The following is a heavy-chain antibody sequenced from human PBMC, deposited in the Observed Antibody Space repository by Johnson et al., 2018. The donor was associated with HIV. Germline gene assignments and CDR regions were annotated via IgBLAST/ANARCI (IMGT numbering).Heavy chain of an antibody. V-gene: IGHV3-30*14. Sequence: QVQLVESGGGVVQPGRSLRLSCAASGFTFSSYAMHWVRQAPGKGLEWVSVINAGGDTYYADSVKGRFTISRDRSKNTVSLQMNSLRVEDTAVYYCARDDIRDGKSFDIWGQGTMVTVSS. CDR3: ARDDIRDGKSFDI. CDR2: INAGGDT. CDR1: GFTFSSYA. J-gene: IGHJ3*02.